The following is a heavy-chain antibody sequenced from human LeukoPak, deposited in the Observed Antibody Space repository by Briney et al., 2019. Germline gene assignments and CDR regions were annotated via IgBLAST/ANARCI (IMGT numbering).Heavy chain of an antibody. CDR2: MWHDGKHK. V-gene: IGHV3-33*08. Sequence: GGSLRLSCAASGFTFSSYWMNWVRQAPGKGLEWVAVMWHDGKHKFYADSLKGRFTISRDNSKKTALLQMNSLRAEDTAVHYCARDWGSDEAIDYWGQGTLVTVSS. J-gene: IGHJ4*02. D-gene: IGHD2-21*02. CDR1: GFTFSSYW. CDR3: ARDWGSDEAIDY.